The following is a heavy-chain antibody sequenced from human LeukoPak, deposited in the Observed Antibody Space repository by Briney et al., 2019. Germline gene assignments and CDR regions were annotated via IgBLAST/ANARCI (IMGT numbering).Heavy chain of an antibody. Sequence: PGASLRLPCAASGFTFSSYAMSWVRQAPGKGLEWVSAISGSGGSTYYADSVKGRFTISRDNSKNTLYLQMNSLRAEDTAVYYCAKSRIDRAGTSGYFDYWGQGTLVTVSS. CDR3: AKSRIDRAGTSGYFDY. V-gene: IGHV3-23*01. D-gene: IGHD3-10*01. CDR1: GFTFSSYA. J-gene: IGHJ4*02. CDR2: ISGSGGST.